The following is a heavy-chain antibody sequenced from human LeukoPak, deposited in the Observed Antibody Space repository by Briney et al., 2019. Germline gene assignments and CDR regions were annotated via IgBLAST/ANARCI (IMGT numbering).Heavy chain of an antibody. Sequence: PSETLSLTCAVYGGSFSGYYWSWIRQPPGKGLEWIGEINHSGSTNYNPSLKSRVTISVDTSTNQFSLKLSSVTAADTAVYYCARIPNTSSSWYRSGYYWGQGTLVTVSS. CDR3: ARIPNTSSSWYRSGYY. V-gene: IGHV4-34*01. J-gene: IGHJ4*02. CDR2: INHSGST. CDR1: GGSFSGYY. D-gene: IGHD6-13*01.